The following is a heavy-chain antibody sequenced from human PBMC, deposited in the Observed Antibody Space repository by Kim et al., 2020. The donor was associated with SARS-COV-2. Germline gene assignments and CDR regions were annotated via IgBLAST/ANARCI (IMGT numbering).Heavy chain of an antibody. D-gene: IGHD2-15*01. CDR2: ISGSGGST. V-gene: IGHV3-23*01. J-gene: IGHJ4*02. Sequence: GGSLRLSCAASGFTFSSYAMSWVRQAPGKGLEWVSAISGSGGSTYYADSVKGRFTISRDNSKNTLYLQMNSLRAEDTAVYYCAKDFRGCSGGSCYSGRGDYWGQGTLVTVSS. CDR3: AKDFRGCSGGSCYSGRGDY. CDR1: GFTFSSYA.